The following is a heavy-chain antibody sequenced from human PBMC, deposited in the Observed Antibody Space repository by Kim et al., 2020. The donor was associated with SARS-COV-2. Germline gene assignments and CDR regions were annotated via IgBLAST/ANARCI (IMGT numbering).Heavy chain of an antibody. CDR3: ARGGAWGASARYYFYYLDV. V-gene: IGHV3-20*04. Sequence: GGSLRLSCVASGFIFDDYGMSWVRQVPGKALEWVSGINWNGGSTGYGDSVKGRFTISRDNAKNSLFLQMNSLRADDTALYCCARGGAWGASARYYFYYLDVGGKGTPVTVSS. J-gene: IGHJ6*03. CDR2: INWNGGST. CDR1: GFIFDDYG. D-gene: IGHD3-9*01.